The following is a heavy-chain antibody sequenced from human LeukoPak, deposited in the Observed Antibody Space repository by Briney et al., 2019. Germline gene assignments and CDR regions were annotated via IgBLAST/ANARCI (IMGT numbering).Heavy chain of an antibody. CDR3: ATSLTYYHENSDSI. V-gene: IGHV3-53*01. D-gene: IGHD3-22*01. J-gene: IGHJ4*02. CDR1: GFVVSTNY. Sequence: PGGSLRLSCAASGFVVSTNYMTWVRQPPGKGLEWVSVIYKDGRTFYTDSAKGRFTISRDNSKNTVYLQMSSLRVEDTAVYYCATSLTYYHENSDSIWGQGTLVTVSS. CDR2: IYKDGRT.